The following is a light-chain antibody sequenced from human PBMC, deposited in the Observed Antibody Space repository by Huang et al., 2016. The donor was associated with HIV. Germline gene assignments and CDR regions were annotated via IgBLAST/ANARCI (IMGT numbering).Light chain of an antibody. CDR1: QSVGTL. CDR3: QQRYNWPLT. J-gene: IGKJ4*01. Sequence: EIVLTQSPGTLSLSPGERATLSCRASQSVGTLLAWFQQKRGQPPRFLIFDTSYRATGVPARFSGAGSGTDFTLTINNLEPEDFAVYFCQQRYNWPLTFGGGTTVEI. V-gene: IGKV3-11*01. CDR2: DTS.